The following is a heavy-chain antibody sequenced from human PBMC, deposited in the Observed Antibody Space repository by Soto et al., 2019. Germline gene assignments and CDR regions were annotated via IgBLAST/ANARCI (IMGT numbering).Heavy chain of an antibody. J-gene: IGHJ6*03. CDR2: IWYDGSNK. CDR3: ARDNPGLIQLVTYYYMDV. Sequence: QVQLVESGGGVVQPGRSLRLSCAASGFTFSSYGMHWVRQAPGKGLEWVAVIWYDGSNKYYADSVKGRFIISRDNSKNTLYLQMNSLRAEDTAVYYCARDNPGLIQLVTYYYMDVWGKGTTVTVSS. D-gene: IGHD6-6*01. V-gene: IGHV3-33*01. CDR1: GFTFSSYG.